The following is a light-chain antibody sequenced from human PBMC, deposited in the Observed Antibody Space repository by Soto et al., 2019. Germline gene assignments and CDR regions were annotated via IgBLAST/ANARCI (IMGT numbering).Light chain of an antibody. CDR1: QSIGSW. Sequence: DLQMPQSPSPLSASVGDRVTHTCTASQSIGSWLAWYQQKPGRAPKVLIYKMSSLQSGVSSRFSGSGSGTEFTLTISSLQPDDFATYYCQQYDSYPWTFGQGTKVDTK. CDR3: QQYDSYPWT. J-gene: IGKJ1*01. V-gene: IGKV1-5*03. CDR2: KMS.